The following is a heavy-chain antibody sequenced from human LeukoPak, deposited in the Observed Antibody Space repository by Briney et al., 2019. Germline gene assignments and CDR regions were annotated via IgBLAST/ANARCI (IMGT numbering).Heavy chain of an antibody. V-gene: IGHV3-43*02. Sequence: LPGGSLRLSCAASGFTFDDYAMHWVRQAPGKGLEWVSLISGDGGSTYYADSVKGRFTISRDNSKNSLYLQMNSLRTEDTALYYCAKDPGDVVVVVATPDGPDYFGQGTLVTVSS. CDR2: ISGDGGST. J-gene: IGHJ4*02. D-gene: IGHD2-15*01. CDR3: AKDPGDVVVVVATPDGPDY. CDR1: GFTFDDYA.